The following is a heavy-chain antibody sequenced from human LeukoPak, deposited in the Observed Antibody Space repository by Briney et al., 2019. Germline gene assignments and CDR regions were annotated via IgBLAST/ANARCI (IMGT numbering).Heavy chain of an antibody. CDR3: TREMVSDY. V-gene: IGHV3-73*01. Sequence: PGGSLRLSGAASGFTFSGSAMPWVRQASGKGLEWVGRIRSKANSYATAYAASVKGRFTISRDDSKNTAYLQMNSLKTEDTAVYYCTREMVSDYWGQGTLVTVSS. D-gene: IGHD5-18*01. CDR2: IRSKANSYAT. CDR1: GFTFSGSA. J-gene: IGHJ4*02.